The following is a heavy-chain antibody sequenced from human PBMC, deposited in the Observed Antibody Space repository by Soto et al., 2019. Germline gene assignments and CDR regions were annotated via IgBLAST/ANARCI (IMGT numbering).Heavy chain of an antibody. Sequence: QVQLVESGGGVVQPGRSLRLSCAASGFTFSTYGMHWVRQAPGKGLEWVAIISYDGSNKYYADSVKGRFTISRDNSKNTLYLQMNSLRAEDTAVYYCAKDLVAMMGVAPLDYWGQGTLVTVSS. CDR2: ISYDGSNK. V-gene: IGHV3-30*18. J-gene: IGHJ4*02. CDR1: GFTFSTYG. D-gene: IGHD3-22*01. CDR3: AKDLVAMMGVAPLDY.